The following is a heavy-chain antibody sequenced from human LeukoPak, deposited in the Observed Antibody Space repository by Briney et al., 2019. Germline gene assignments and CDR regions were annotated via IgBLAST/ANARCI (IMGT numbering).Heavy chain of an antibody. J-gene: IGHJ4*02. CDR1: GFTFSSYW. V-gene: IGHV3-7*01. CDR3: ARDGAYHDSSGSYYGVGDDY. Sequence: GGSLRLSCAASGFTFSSYWMSWVRQAPGKGLEWVANIKQGGSEKYYVDSVKGRFTISRDNAKNSLYLQMNSLRAEDTAVYYCARDGAYHDSSGSYYGVGDDYWGQGTLVTVSS. D-gene: IGHD3-22*01. CDR2: IKQGGSEK.